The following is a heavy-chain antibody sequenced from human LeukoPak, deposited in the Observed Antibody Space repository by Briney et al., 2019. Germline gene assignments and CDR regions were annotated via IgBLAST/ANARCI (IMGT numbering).Heavy chain of an antibody. CDR1: GYTFTSYG. CDR3: ARGGYYGSGSFPDY. D-gene: IGHD3-10*01. V-gene: IGHV1-18*01. Sequence: ASVKVSCKASGYTFTSYGISWVRQAPGQGLEWMGWISGYNGNTKYAQKLQDGVTMTTETSTSTAYMELRSLRSDDTAVYYCARGGYYGSGSFPDYWGQGTLVTVSS. J-gene: IGHJ4*02. CDR2: ISGYNGNT.